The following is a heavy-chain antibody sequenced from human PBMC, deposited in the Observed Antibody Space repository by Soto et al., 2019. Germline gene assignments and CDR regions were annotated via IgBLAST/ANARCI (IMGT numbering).Heavy chain of an antibody. V-gene: IGHV3-74*01. CDR2: INSDGSST. J-gene: IGHJ4*02. CDR1: GFTFSSYW. D-gene: IGHD6-19*01. CDR3: ARDIAVAGDFDY. Sequence: EVQLVESGGGLVQPGGSLRLSCAASGFTFSSYWMHWVRQAPGKGLVWVSRINSDGSSTSYADSVKGRFTISRDNAKHTLYLQMNSLRAEDTAVYYCARDIAVAGDFDYWGQGTLVTVSS.